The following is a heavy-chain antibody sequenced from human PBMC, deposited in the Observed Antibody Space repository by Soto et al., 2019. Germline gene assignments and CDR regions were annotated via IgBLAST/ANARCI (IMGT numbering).Heavy chain of an antibody. Sequence: ASVKVSCKASGYTFTSYGISWVRQAPGQGLEWMGWISAYNGNTNYSQKLQGRVTMTTDTSTSTAYMELRSLRSDDTAVYYCARDLEHDSSGYCCEAHYYYYGMDVWGQGTTVTVSS. CDR2: ISAYNGNT. J-gene: IGHJ6*02. CDR1: GYTFTSYG. V-gene: IGHV1-18*04. CDR3: ARDLEHDSSGYCCEAHYYYYGMDV. D-gene: IGHD3-22*01.